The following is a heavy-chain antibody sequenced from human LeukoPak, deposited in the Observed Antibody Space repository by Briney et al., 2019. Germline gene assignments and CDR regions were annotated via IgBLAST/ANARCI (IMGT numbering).Heavy chain of an antibody. CDR3: ARHGCTNGVCPTGWFDP. CDR1: GGSISSYY. CDR2: IYYSGST. J-gene: IGHJ5*02. D-gene: IGHD2-8*01. V-gene: IGHV4-59*08. Sequence: SETLSLTCTVSGGSISSYYWSWIRQPPGKGLEWIGYIYYSGSTNYNPSLKSRVTISVDTSKNQFSLKLSSVTAAVTAVYYCARHGCTNGVCPTGWFDPWGQGTLVTVSS.